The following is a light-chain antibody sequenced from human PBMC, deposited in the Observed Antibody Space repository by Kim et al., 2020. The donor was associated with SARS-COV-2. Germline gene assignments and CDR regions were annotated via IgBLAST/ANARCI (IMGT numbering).Light chain of an antibody. V-gene: IGKV1-5*03. J-gene: IGKJ2*01. CDR3: QQYNSYSGI. Sequence: SASVGDRVTIACRDSQRISSWFGWYQQKSGKAPKRLIYQACSLESGVPSTFSGSGSETEFTLTISSLQPDDFATYYCQQYNSYSGIFDQGTKLEI. CDR1: QRISSW. CDR2: QAC.